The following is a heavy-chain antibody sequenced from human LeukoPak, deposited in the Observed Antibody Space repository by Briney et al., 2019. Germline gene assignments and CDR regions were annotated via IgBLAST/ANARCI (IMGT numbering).Heavy chain of an antibody. CDR2: INPNSGGT. CDR1: GYTLTGYY. J-gene: IGHJ4*02. D-gene: IGHD6-13*01. Sequence: GASVKVSCKASGYTLTGYYMHWVRQAPGRGLEWMGWINPNSGGTNYAQKFQGRVTMTRDTSISTAYMELSRLRSDDTAVYYCARDLTAAAGDYWGQGTLVTVSS. V-gene: IGHV1-2*02. CDR3: ARDLTAAAGDY.